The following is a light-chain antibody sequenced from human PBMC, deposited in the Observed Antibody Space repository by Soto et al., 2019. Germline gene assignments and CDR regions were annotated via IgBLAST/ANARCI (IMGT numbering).Light chain of an antibody. CDR2: DAS. Sequence: EIVLTQSPALLSVSPGERATPSCRASQSISRSLAWYQQKPGQAPRLLISDASTRATGIPARFSGSGSGTEFTLTISRLEPEDFAVYYCHQYGSSPTFGQGTKVDIK. CDR1: QSISRS. V-gene: IGKV3-15*01. J-gene: IGKJ1*01. CDR3: HQYGSSPT.